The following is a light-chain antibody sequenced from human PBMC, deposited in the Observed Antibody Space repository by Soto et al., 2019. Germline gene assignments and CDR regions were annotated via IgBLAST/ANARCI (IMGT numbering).Light chain of an antibody. CDR2: RNN. Sequence: QSVLIQPPSASGTPGQRVTISCSGSSSNIGSNYVYWYQQLPGTAPKLLIYRNNQRPSGVPDRFSGSKSGTSASLAISGLRSEDEADDYCAAWDDSLSGVVFGGGTKLTVL. V-gene: IGLV1-47*01. J-gene: IGLJ2*01. CDR1: SSNIGSNY. CDR3: AAWDDSLSGVV.